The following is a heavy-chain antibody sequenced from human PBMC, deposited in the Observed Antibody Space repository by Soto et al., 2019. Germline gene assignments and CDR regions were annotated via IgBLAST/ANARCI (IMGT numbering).Heavy chain of an antibody. V-gene: IGHV3-11*01. D-gene: IGHD5-12*01. CDR3: ARRYWDGYDYHYYYGMDV. CDR2: ISSGGSTI. Sequence: QVQLVESGGGLVQPGGSLRLSCAASGFTFSDYYMSWIRQAPGKGLEWVSYISSGGSTIYYAASVKGRFTISRENAKNSLSRQMTRLRAEDTAVYYCARRYWDGYDYHYYYGMDVWGQGTTVTVSS. J-gene: IGHJ6*02. CDR1: GFTFSDYY.